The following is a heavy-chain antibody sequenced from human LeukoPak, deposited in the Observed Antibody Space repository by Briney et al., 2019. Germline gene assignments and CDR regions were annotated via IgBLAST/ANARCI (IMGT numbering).Heavy chain of an antibody. D-gene: IGHD3-22*01. CDR3: ARIGSDDSSGYYYDV. J-gene: IGHJ4*02. CDR1: GYSFTSYW. V-gene: IGHV5-51*01. Sequence: GESLKISRKGSGYSFTSYWIGWVRQMPGKGLEWMGIIYPGDSDTRYSPSFQGQVTISADKSISTAYLQWSSLKASDTAMYYCARIGSDDSSGYYYDVWGQGTLATVSS. CDR2: IYPGDSDT.